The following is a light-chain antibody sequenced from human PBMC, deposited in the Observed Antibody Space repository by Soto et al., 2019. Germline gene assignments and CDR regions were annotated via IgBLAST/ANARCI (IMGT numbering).Light chain of an antibody. CDR2: DVT. CDR1: SSDVGGYDY. CDR3: CSYAGTYTFYV. V-gene: IGLV2-11*01. J-gene: IGLJ1*01. Sequence: QSALTQPRSVSGSPGQSVTISCTGTSSDVGGYDYVSWYQQHPGKAPKLMIYDVTKRPSGVPDRFSGSRSGNTASLTISGLQAEDDADYYCCSYAGTYTFYVFGTGTSSPS.